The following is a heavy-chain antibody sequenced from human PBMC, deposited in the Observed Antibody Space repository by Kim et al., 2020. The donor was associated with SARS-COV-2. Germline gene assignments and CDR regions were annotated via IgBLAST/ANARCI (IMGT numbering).Heavy chain of an antibody. Sequence: SETLSLTCTVSGGSISSYYWSWIRQPPGKGLEWIGYIYYSGSTNYNPSLKSRVTISVDTSKNQFSLKLSSVTAADTAVYYCASGGIEHDYGDPGSDAFDIWGQGTMVTVSS. CDR1: GGSISSYY. CDR2: IYYSGST. CDR3: ASGGIEHDYGDPGSDAFDI. J-gene: IGHJ3*02. V-gene: IGHV4-59*13. D-gene: IGHD4-17*01.